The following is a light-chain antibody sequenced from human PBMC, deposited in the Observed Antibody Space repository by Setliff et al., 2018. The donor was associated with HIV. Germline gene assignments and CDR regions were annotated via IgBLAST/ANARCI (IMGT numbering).Light chain of an antibody. CDR1: SSDVSTYNS. CDR3: SSYTSSTPLYV. V-gene: IGLV2-14*03. Sequence: LTQPASVSGSPGQTITISCTGTSSDVSTYNSVSWYQQHPGKAPKLMIYDVSYRPSGVSNRFSGSKSGNTASLTISGLQAEDEADYYCSSYTSSTPLYVFGNGTKVTVL. CDR2: DVS. J-gene: IGLJ1*01.